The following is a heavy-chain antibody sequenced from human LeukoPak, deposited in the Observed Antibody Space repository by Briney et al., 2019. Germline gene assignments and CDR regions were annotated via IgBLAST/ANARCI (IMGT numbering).Heavy chain of an antibody. CDR2: IWYDGSNK. V-gene: IGHV3-33*01. CDR1: GFTFSSYG. J-gene: IGHJ4*02. Sequence: GGSLRLSCAASGFTFSSYGMHWVRQAPGKGLEWVAVIWYDGSNKYYADSVKGRFTISRDNPKNTLYLQMNSLRAEDTAVYYCARDSQTGDLGYWGQGTLVTVSS. D-gene: IGHD7-27*01. CDR3: ARDSQTGDLGY.